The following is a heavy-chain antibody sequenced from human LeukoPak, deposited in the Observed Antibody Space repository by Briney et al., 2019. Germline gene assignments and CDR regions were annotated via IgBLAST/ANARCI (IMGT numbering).Heavy chain of an antibody. CDR2: IYYSGST. V-gene: IGHV4-59*08. Sequence: PSETLSLTCTVSGGSISSYYWSWIRQPPGKGLEWIGYIYYSGSTNYNPSLKSRVTISVDTSKNQFSLKLSSVTAADTAVYYCARQAYYDILTGYGVFDPWGQGTLVIVSS. J-gene: IGHJ5*02. CDR3: ARQAYYDILTGYGVFDP. CDR1: GGSISSYY. D-gene: IGHD3-9*01.